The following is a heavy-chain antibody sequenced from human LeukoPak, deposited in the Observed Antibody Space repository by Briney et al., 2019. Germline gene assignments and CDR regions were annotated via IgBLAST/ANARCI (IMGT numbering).Heavy chain of an antibody. Sequence: GASVKVSCKASGYTFIDYYIHWVRQAPGQGLEWMGWIDPKKGDTSYVKKFQGRVIMTRDTSISTAYMELSRLRSDDTAVFYCARSPDILTGENFDYWGQGTLVTVSS. D-gene: IGHD3-9*01. CDR3: ARSPDILTGENFDY. CDR2: IDPKKGDT. V-gene: IGHV1-2*02. CDR1: GYTFIDYY. J-gene: IGHJ4*02.